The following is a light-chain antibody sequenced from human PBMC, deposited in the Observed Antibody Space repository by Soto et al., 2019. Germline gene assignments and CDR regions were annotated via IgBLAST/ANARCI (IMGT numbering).Light chain of an antibody. J-gene: IGKJ1*01. CDR3: QEYSAWPPGT. Sequence: TQSPATLSASSGEGITISCRASQSVKNHLAWYQHRPGQAPRLLFYDASIRATGIPARFSAGGSGTEFTLFISSLQSEDAAVYYCQEYSAWPPGTFGQGTKVDIK. V-gene: IGKV3D-15*01. CDR1: QSVKNH. CDR2: DAS.